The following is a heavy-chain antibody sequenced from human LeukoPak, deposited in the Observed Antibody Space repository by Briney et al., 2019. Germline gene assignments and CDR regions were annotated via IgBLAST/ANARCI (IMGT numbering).Heavy chain of an antibody. CDR2: ISGSGGNT. V-gene: IGHV3-23*01. Sequence: GGSLRLSCAASGFTFDDYGMSWVRQAPGKGLEWVSAISGSGGNTNYADSVRGRFTISRDNSKNTLYLQMNSLRAEDTAIYYCAKVSWANYFDYWGQGTLVTVSS. D-gene: IGHD6-13*01. J-gene: IGHJ4*02. CDR1: GFTFDDYG. CDR3: AKVSWANYFDY.